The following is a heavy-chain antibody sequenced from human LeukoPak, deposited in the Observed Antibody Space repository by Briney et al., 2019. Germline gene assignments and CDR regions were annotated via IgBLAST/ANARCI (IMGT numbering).Heavy chain of an antibody. CDR3: ARVERALVRGFDY. D-gene: IGHD3-10*01. CDR2: INHSGST. J-gene: IGHJ4*02. Sequence: PSETLSLTCAVYGGSFSGYYWNWIRQPPGKGLEWIGEINHSGSTNYNPSLKSRVTISVDTSKNQFSLKLSSVTAADTAVYYCARVERALVRGFDYWGQGTLVTVSS. V-gene: IGHV4-34*01. CDR1: GGSFSGYY.